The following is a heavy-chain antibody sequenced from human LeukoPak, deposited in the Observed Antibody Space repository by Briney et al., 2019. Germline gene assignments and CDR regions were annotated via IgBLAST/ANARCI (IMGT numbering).Heavy chain of an antibody. J-gene: IGHJ4*02. CDR1: GFTFSTYW. CDR3: ARDGWRAINY. D-gene: IGHD5-24*01. Sequence: GGSLRLSCAASGFTFSTYWMSWVRQAPGKGLEWVANIKEDGSDKNYVDSARGRITISRDNAKNSLFLQMNSLRAEDTAVYYCARDGWRAINYWGQGTLVTVS. V-gene: IGHV3-7*01. CDR2: IKEDGSDK.